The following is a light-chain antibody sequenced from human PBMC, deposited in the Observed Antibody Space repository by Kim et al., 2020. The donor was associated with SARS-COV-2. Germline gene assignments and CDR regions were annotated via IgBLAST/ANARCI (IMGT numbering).Light chain of an antibody. CDR1: ELGDKY. V-gene: IGLV3-1*01. CDR3: QAWDSSTVV. CDR2: QDS. J-gene: IGLJ2*01. Sequence: GSPGQTASITCSGDELGDKYACWYQQKPGQSPVLVIYQDSKRPSGIPERFSGSNSGNTATLTISGTQAMDEADYYCQAWDSSTVVFGGGTQLTVL.